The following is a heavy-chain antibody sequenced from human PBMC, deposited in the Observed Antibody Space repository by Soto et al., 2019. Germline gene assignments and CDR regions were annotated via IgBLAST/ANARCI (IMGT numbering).Heavy chain of an antibody. Sequence: VQLVESGGGLVQPGGSLRLSCVASGFTFSTYAMHWVRQAPGKGLEYVSAISSNGGITYYANSVKGRFTISRDNSKNTLYLQMGSLRAEDMAVYYCARAGVRTTVTYFDFWGQGTLVTVSS. D-gene: IGHD4-17*01. V-gene: IGHV3-64*01. CDR1: GFTFSTYA. CDR2: ISSNGGIT. CDR3: ARAGVRTTVTYFDF. J-gene: IGHJ4*02.